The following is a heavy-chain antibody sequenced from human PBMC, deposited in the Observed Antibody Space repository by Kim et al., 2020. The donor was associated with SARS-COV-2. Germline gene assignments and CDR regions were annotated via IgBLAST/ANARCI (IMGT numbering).Heavy chain of an antibody. V-gene: IGHV4-4*07. J-gene: IGHJ6*03. CDR2: IYTGGST. Sequence: SETLSLTCTVSGGSISSYYWSWIRQPAGKGLEWIGRIYTGGSTNYNPSLKSRVTMSVDTSKNQFSLKLSSVTAADTAVYYCAREKGHDFWSGYYFPYYYYYMDVWGKGTTVTVSS. CDR3: AREKGHDFWSGYYFPYYYYYMDV. D-gene: IGHD3-3*01. CDR1: GGSISSYY.